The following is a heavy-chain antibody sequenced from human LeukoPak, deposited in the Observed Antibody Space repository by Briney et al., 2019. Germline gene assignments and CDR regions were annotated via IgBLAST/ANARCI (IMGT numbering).Heavy chain of an antibody. CDR3: ARTASGNYGNFDL. D-gene: IGHD1-26*01. Sequence: ASVKVSCKASGYTFTSYPINWVRQAPGQGLEWMGWINTSTGNPTYVQGFTGRFVSSLDTSVSTAYLQISSLKAEDTAVYYCARTASGNYGNFDLWGQGTLVTVSS. CDR1: GYTFTSYP. CDR2: INTSTGNP. V-gene: IGHV7-4-1*02. J-gene: IGHJ4*02.